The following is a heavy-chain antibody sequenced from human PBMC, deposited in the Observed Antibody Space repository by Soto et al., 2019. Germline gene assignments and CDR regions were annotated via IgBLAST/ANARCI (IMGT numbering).Heavy chain of an antibody. CDR2: INVNSGGT. J-gene: IGHJ4*02. V-gene: IGHV1-2*04. D-gene: IGHD3-16*02. CDR1: GYTFTGNY. CDR3: ARGDKLSLYPQLDY. Sequence: QVQLVQSGAEVKKPGASVKVSCKASGYTFTGNYMHWVRQAPGQGFEWMGWINVNSGGTKYAQKFQGWVTMTRDTSISTASMELSRLRSDDKAVYYCARGDKLSLYPQLDYWGQGNMVTVSS.